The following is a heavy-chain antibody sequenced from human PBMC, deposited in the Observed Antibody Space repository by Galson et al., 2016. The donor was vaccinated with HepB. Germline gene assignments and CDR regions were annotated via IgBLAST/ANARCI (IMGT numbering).Heavy chain of an antibody. V-gene: IGHV3-9*01. CDR2: ISWNSGVI. CDR1: GFKFDDHG. J-gene: IGHJ1*01. Sequence: SLRLSCAASGFKFDDHGMHWVRQAPGKGLEWVSGISWNSGVIDYGDSVKGRFTISRDNAKNSLYLQMNSLRVEDTALYYCVKDIRISVAGDFQDWGQGTQVTVSP. CDR3: VKDIRISVAGDFQD. D-gene: IGHD6-19*01.